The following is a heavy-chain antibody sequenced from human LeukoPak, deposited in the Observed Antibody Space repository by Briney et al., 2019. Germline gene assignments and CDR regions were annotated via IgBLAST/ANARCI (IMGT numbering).Heavy chain of an antibody. V-gene: IGHV4-59*01. Sequence: PSETLSLTCTVSGGSISSYYWSWIRQPPGKGLEWIGYIYYSGSTNYNPSLKSRVTISVDTSKNQFSLKLSTVTAADTAVYYCARVWGYFDYWGQGTLVTVSS. CDR3: ARVWGYFDY. CDR1: GGSISSYY. D-gene: IGHD7-27*01. CDR2: IYYSGST. J-gene: IGHJ4*02.